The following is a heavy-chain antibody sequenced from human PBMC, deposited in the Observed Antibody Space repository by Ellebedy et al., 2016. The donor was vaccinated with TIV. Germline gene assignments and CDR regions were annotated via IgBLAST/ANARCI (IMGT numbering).Heavy chain of an antibody. V-gene: IGHV4-39*07. CDR2: IYYTGST. CDR1: GGSISGLSHY. J-gene: IGHJ4*02. D-gene: IGHD1-26*01. CDR3: ARENNDSGVGGFDY. Sequence: MPSETLSLTCTVSGGSISGLSHYWGWIRQTPGQGLEWIGAIYYTGSTYYNPSLKSRITISIDTSKNQFSLNLSSVTAADTAVYYCARENNDSGVGGFDYWGQGTLATVSS.